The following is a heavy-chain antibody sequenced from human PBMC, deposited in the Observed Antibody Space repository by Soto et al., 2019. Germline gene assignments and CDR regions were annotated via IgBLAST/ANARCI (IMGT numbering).Heavy chain of an antibody. J-gene: IGHJ4*02. CDR1: GYSFTSYW. CDR3: AIAYYYDSSGSMTVYFIY. Sequence: PGESLKISCKGSGYSFTSYWIGWVRQMPGKGLEWMGIIYPGDSDTRYSPSFQGQVTISADKSISTAYLQWSSLKASDTAMYYCAIAYYYDSSGSMTVYFIYWAQGTLVTVPQ. D-gene: IGHD3-22*01. CDR2: IYPGDSDT. V-gene: IGHV5-51*01.